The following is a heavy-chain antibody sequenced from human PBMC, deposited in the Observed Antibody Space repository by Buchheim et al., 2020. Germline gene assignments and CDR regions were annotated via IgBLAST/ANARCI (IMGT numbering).Heavy chain of an antibody. CDR2: TLYSWST. V-gene: IGHV4-39*01. Sequence: QLQLQESGPGLVKPSETLSLTCTVSGGSISGSGYYWGWIRQPPGRGLEWIGSTLYSWSTYYNPSLKSRVTISVDTSKNQLSLKLTSVTAADTAVFYCARSVEDSTSVANFDYWGQGTL. CDR3: ARSVEDSTSVANFDY. J-gene: IGHJ4*02. CDR1: GGSISGSGYY. D-gene: IGHD4-23*01.